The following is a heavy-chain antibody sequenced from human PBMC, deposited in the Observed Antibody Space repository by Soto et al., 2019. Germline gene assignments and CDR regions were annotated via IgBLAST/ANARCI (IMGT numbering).Heavy chain of an antibody. CDR3: AREGRGFSYFDY. J-gene: IGHJ4*02. Sequence: QVQLVQSGAEVKKPGSSVKVSCKASGGTFSSYTISWVRQAPGQGLEWMGRIIPILGIANYAQKFQGRVRITADKSTSTAYMELSSLRSEDTAVYYCAREGRGFSYFDYWGQGTLVTVSS. D-gene: IGHD3-10*01. V-gene: IGHV1-69*08. CDR1: GGTFSSYT. CDR2: IIPILGIA.